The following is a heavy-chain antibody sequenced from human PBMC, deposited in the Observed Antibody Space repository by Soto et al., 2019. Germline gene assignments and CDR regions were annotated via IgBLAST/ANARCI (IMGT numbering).Heavy chain of an antibody. CDR3: ARMAASGSLNWFDP. V-gene: IGHV1-8*01. Sequence: QVQLVQSGAEVKKPGASVKVSCKASGYTFTNYEINWVRQATGHGLEWMGWMNPGSGNTGYAHKFQGRVTMTKNISISTAYMELSRLGSDDTAIYYCARMAASGSLNWFDPWGQGTLVTVSS. J-gene: IGHJ5*02. CDR1: GYTFTNYE. CDR2: MNPGSGNT. D-gene: IGHD3-10*01.